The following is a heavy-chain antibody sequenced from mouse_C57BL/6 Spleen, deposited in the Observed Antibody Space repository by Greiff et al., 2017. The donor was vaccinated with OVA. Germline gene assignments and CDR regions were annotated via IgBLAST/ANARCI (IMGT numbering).Heavy chain of an antibody. CDR1: GYSFTGYF. V-gene: IGHV1-20*01. CDR2: INPYNGDT. J-gene: IGHJ4*01. CDR3: ARRERDGYYAMDY. Sequence: VQLQQSGPELVKPGDSVKISCKASGYSFTGYFMNWVMQSHGKSLEWIGRINPYNGDTFYNQKFKGKATLTVDKSSSTAHMELRSLTSEDSAVYYCARRERDGYYAMDYWGQGTSVTVSS. D-gene: IGHD2-3*01.